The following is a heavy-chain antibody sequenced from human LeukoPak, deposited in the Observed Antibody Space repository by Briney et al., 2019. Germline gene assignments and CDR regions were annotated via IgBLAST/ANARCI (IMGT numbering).Heavy chain of an antibody. J-gene: IGHJ6*02. V-gene: IGHV4-59*12. CDR3: ARLSRVTAIPHGYYYGMDV. D-gene: IGHD2-21*02. CDR1: GGSISSYY. CDR2: IYYSGST. Sequence: SETLSLTCTVSGGSISSYYWSWIRQPPGKGLEWIGYIYYSGSTNYNPSLKSRVTISVDTSKNQFSLKLSSVTAADTAVYYCARLSRVTAIPHGYYYGMDVWGQGTTVTVSS.